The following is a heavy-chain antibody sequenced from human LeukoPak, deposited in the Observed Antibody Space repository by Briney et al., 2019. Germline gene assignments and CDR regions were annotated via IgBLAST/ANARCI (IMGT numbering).Heavy chain of an antibody. CDR3: ARWVPIVAANWFDP. CDR2: IYYSGST. CDR1: GGSVSSGSYY. Sequence: PSETLSLTCTVSGGSVSSGSYYWSWIPQPPGLGLVWFGYIYYSGSTNYNPSLKSRVTISVDTSKNQFSLKLSSVTAADTAVYYCARWVPIVAANWFDPWGQGTLVTVFS. J-gene: IGHJ5*02. V-gene: IGHV4-61*01. D-gene: IGHD2-15*01.